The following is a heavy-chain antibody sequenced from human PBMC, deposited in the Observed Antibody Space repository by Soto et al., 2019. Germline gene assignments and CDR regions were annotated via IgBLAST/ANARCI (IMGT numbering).Heavy chain of an antibody. CDR3: ARDPETVTEATIYYYYMDV. Sequence: QVQLVQSGAEVKKPGASVKVSCKASGYSFTSYYMHWVRQAPGQGLEWMGIINPSGGNTRYAQKFCCSVTMTRYKSTRPVYMAVSSLRSEETAVYYCARDPETVTEATIYYYYMDVWGKGTTVTVSS. V-gene: IGHV1-46*03. CDR2: INPSGGNT. D-gene: IGHD4-4*01. J-gene: IGHJ6*03. CDR1: GYSFTSYY.